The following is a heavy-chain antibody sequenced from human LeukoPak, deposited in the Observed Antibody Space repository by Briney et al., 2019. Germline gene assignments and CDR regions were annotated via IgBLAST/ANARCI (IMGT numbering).Heavy chain of an antibody. J-gene: IGHJ3*01. D-gene: IGHD6-19*01. V-gene: IGHV3-23*01. CDR3: AKSVAGPNDAFGF. CDR1: GFIFSTYA. CDR2: ISGSGIAA. Sequence: GGSLRLSCAASGFIFSTYAMSWVRQAPGKGLEWVSTISGSGIAAYYADSVKGRFTISRDNSMDTLYLQMNSLRAEDTAVYYCAKSVAGPNDAFGFWGQGTMVTVSS.